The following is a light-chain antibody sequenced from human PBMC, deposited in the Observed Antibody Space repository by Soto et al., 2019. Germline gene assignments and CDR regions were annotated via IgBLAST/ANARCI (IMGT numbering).Light chain of an antibody. CDR1: NIGSKS. CDR2: DDS. V-gene: IGLV3-21*02. CDR3: QVWDSSSDLLYV. J-gene: IGLJ1*01. Sequence: SYELTQPPSVSVATGQTARITCGGNNIGSKSVHWYQQKPGQAPVLVVYDDSDRPSGIPERFSGSNSGNTATLTISRVEAGDEADYYCQVWDSSSDLLYVFGNGTKVTVL.